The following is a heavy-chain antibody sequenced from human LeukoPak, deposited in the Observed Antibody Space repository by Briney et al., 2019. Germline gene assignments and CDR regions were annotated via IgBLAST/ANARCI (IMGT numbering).Heavy chain of an antibody. CDR1: GFTFNSYA. J-gene: IGHJ4*02. D-gene: IGHD2-15*01. Sequence: GGSLRLSCAASGFTFNSYAMNWVRQAPGKGLEWVSGISGSGSSTYYADSVKGRFTISRDNSKSTLYLQMSNLRAEDTAVYYCAKERIWNVVVVVAAQNFDYWGQGTLVTVSS. CDR2: ISGSGSST. V-gene: IGHV3-23*01. CDR3: AKERIWNVVVVVAAQNFDY.